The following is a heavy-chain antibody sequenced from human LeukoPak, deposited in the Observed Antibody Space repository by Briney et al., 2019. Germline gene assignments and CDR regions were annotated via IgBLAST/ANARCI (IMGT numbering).Heavy chain of an antibody. CDR2: ISSSSSTI. V-gene: IGHV3-48*01. D-gene: IGHD3-16*01. CDR3: ARITGTTGY. Sequence: GGSLRLSCAASGFTFSSYSMNWVRQAPGKGLEWVSYISSSSSTIYYADSVKGRFTISRDNAKNSLYLQMNSLRAEDTAAYYCARITGTTGYWGQGTLVTVSS. CDR1: GFTFSSYS. J-gene: IGHJ4*02.